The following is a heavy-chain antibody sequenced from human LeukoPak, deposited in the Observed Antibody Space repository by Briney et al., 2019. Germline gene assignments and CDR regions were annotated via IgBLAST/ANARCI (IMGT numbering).Heavy chain of an antibody. CDR3: ARGLRWQDY. Sequence: GGSLRLSCAASGFTFSGYWMSWVRQAPGKGLETVANIIQDGRDKYHVDSVKGRFTISRDKAKNSLYLQMNSLRAEDTAVYYCARGLRWQDYWGQGTLVIVSS. J-gene: IGHJ4*02. CDR1: GFTFSGYW. D-gene: IGHD4-23*01. CDR2: IIQDGRDK. V-gene: IGHV3-7*04.